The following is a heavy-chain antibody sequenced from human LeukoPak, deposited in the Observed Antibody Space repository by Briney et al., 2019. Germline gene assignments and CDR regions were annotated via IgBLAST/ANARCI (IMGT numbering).Heavy chain of an antibody. CDR3: ARDVRAGAMVYAIRDGAFDI. Sequence: ASVKVSCKASGYTFTSYGISWVRQAPGQGLEWVGWISAYNGNTNYAQKLQGRVTMTTDTSTSTAYMELRSLRSDDTAVYYCARDVRAGAMVYAIRDGAFDIWGQGTMATVSS. D-gene: IGHD2-8*01. J-gene: IGHJ3*02. CDR2: ISAYNGNT. V-gene: IGHV1-18*01. CDR1: GYTFTSYG.